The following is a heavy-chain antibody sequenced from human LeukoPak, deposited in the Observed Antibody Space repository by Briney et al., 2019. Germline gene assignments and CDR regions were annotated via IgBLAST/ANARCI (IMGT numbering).Heavy chain of an antibody. V-gene: IGHV1-2*02. J-gene: IGHJ4*02. CDR3: ARVYYYYDSSGILTLYFDY. D-gene: IGHD3-22*01. CDR2: VNPTSGGT. Sequence: ASVKVSCKTSGYTFTSYYMHWVRQAPGQGLEWMGWVNPTSGGTNYAQKFQGRVTMTRDTSISTAYMELSMLGSDDTAVYYCARVYYYYDSSGILTLYFDYWGQGTLVTVSS. CDR1: GYTFTSYY.